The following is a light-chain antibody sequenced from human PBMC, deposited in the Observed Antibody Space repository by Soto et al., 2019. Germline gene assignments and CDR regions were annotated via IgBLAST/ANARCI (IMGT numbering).Light chain of an antibody. CDR1: QDIAIY. CDR3: QQLRMYPST. CDR2: AAS. V-gene: IGKV1-9*01. J-gene: IGKJ4*01. Sequence: DIQITQSPSTLSACVGDRVTITWRSSQDIAIYLAWYQQKPGEAPKLLIYAASTLYGGVPSRFSGSGSGTDFALTITSLQAEDFATYYCQQLRMYPSTFGGGTKVDI.